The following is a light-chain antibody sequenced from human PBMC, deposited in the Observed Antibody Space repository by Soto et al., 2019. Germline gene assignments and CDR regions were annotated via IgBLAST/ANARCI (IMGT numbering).Light chain of an antibody. CDR2: DAS. Sequence: DIVLTQSPSTLSWSPGERATLSCRASQSVSSYLAWYQQKPGQAPRLLIYDASNRATGIRARFSGSGSGTDFALTLSSLEPEDFAVYYCQQRSNWPPEITFGQGTRLEIK. J-gene: IGKJ5*01. CDR1: QSVSSY. CDR3: QQRSNWPPEIT. V-gene: IGKV3-11*01.